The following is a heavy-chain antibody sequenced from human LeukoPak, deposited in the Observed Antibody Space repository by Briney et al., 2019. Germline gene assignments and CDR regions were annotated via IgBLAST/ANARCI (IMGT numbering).Heavy chain of an antibody. V-gene: IGHV4-34*01. CDR3: ARNGYSGYDHATIDY. CDR1: GGSFSGYY. J-gene: IGHJ4*02. D-gene: IGHD5-12*01. Sequence: SETLSLTCAVYGGSFSGYYWSWIRQPPGKGLEWIGEINHSGSTNYNPSLKSRVTISVDTSKNQFSLKLSSVTAADTAVYYCARNGYSGYDHATIDYWGQGTLVTVSS. CDR2: INHSGST.